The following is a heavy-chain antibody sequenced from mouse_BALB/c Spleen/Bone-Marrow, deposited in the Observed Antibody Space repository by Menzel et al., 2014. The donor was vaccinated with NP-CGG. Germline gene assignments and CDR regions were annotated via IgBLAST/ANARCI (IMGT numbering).Heavy chain of an antibody. CDR3: TRSRGNWDDFDY. CDR2: ISSGSRTV. J-gene: IGHJ2*01. Sequence: EVQGVESGGGLVQPGGSRKLSCAASGFTFSSFGMHWVRQAPEKGLEWVAYISSGSRTVFYADTVKGRFTISRDNPKNTLFLQMTSLRSEDTAMYYCTRSRGNWDDFDYWGQGTTLTASS. D-gene: IGHD3-3*01. V-gene: IGHV5-17*02. CDR1: GFTFSSFG.